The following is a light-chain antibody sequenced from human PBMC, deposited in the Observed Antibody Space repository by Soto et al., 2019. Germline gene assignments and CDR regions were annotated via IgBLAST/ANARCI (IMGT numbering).Light chain of an antibody. Sequence: LTQSPATLSLSPGERATLSCRASQSVSSYLAWYQQKPGQAPRLLIYDASNRATGIPARFSGSGSGTDFTLTISSLEPEDFAVYYCQQRSNWPPWTFGQGTKVEIK. J-gene: IGKJ1*01. V-gene: IGKV3-11*01. CDR2: DAS. CDR3: QQRSNWPPWT. CDR1: QSVSSY.